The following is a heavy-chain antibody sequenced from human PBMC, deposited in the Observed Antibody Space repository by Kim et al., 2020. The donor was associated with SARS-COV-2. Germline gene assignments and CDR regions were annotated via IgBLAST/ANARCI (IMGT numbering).Heavy chain of an antibody. Sequence: TYYTPSLKSRVTISVDTSKNQFSLKLSSVTAADTAVYYCARQGVRVYFYYWGQGTLVTVSS. D-gene: IGHD3-16*01. CDR2: T. J-gene: IGHJ4*02. CDR3: ARQGVRVYFYY. V-gene: IGHV4-39*01.